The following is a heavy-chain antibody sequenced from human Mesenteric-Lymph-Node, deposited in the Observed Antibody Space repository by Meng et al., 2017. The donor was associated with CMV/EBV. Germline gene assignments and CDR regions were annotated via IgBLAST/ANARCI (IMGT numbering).Heavy chain of an antibody. CDR2: ARNKANSYTT. D-gene: IGHD3-3*02. V-gene: IGHV3-72*01. CDR1: GFTFSDHY. CDR3: ARVALAYAFDI. Sequence: GGSLRLSCAGSGFTFSDHYMDWVRQAPGKGLEWVGRARNKANSYTTEYAASVKGRFTISRDESKNSLYLQMSSLKTEDTAVYYCARVALAYAFDIWGQGTVVTVSS. J-gene: IGHJ3*02.